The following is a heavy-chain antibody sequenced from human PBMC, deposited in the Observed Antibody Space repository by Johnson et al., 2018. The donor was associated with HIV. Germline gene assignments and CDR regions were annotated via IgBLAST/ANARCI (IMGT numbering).Heavy chain of an antibody. Sequence: VQVLESGGGLIQPGGSLRLSCVASGFTVSNNYMSWVRQAPGKGLELVAVISYDGSNKYYADSVKGRFTISRDNSKNTLYLQMNSLRAEDTALYYCVRDIAFYDSGSAISDAFDIWGQGTMVTVSS. D-gene: IGHD3-22*01. CDR1: GFTVSNNY. V-gene: IGHV3-30*03. CDR3: VRDIAFYDSGSAISDAFDI. J-gene: IGHJ3*02. CDR2: ISYDGSNK.